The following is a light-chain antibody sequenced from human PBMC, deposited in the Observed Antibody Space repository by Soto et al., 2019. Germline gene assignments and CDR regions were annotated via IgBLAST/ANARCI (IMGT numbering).Light chain of an antibody. J-gene: IGLJ2*01. CDR2: DNS. CDR1: SSNIGSNY. Sequence: QSVLTQPPSVSAAPGQTVTISCSGGSSNIGSNYVSWYQQLPGTAPKLLIYDNSQRPSGIPDRFSGSKSGTSATLGITGLQTGDEADYYCGTWDNSLSAVVIGGGTKLTVL. CDR3: GTWDNSLSAVV. V-gene: IGLV1-51*01.